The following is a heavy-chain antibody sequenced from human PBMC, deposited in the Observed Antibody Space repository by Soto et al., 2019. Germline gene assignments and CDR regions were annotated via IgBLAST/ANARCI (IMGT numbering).Heavy chain of an antibody. CDR2: IYYSGST. CDR1: DGTISNLY. Sequence: SQTMCLTWTVADGTISNLYGSWIRQPPGKGLEWIGYIYYSGSTNYNPSLKSRVTISVDTSKNQFSLKLSSVTAADTAVYYCARDRGGLDYWGQGTLVTVSS. J-gene: IGHJ4*02. CDR3: ARDRGGLDY. D-gene: IGHD3-10*01. V-gene: IGHV4-59*11.